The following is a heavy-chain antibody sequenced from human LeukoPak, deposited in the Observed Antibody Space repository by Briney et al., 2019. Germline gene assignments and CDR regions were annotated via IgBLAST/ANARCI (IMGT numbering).Heavy chain of an antibody. Sequence: GESLQISCQGSGYSFTSYWIAWVRQMPGRGLEWMGIIYPGDYDTRYRPSFQGQVTISADKSISTAYLQWSSLKASDTAMYYCARANYYDSSAYEDYWGQGTLVTVSS. CDR3: ARANYYDSSAYEDY. J-gene: IGHJ4*02. CDR1: GYSFTSYW. CDR2: IYPGDYDT. V-gene: IGHV5-51*01. D-gene: IGHD3-22*01.